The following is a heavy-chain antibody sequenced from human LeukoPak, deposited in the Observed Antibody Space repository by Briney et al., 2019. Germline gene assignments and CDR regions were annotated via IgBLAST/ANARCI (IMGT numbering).Heavy chain of an antibody. D-gene: IGHD3-22*01. Sequence: GGSLRLSCAASGFTFSSYWMQWVRHAPGKGLVWLSRIKGDGSGTNYADSVKGRFIISRDNAKNTLSLQMNSLRAEDTAGYYCVRPYDSSGYQWNDAFDIWGQGTMVTVSP. V-gene: IGHV3-74*01. CDR1: GFTFSSYW. CDR2: IKGDGSGT. CDR3: VRPYDSSGYQWNDAFDI. J-gene: IGHJ3*02.